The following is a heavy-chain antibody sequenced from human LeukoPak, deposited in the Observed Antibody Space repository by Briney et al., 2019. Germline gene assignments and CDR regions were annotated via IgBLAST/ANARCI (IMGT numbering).Heavy chain of an antibody. Sequence: EASVKVSCKASGYTFTSYDINWVRQATGQGLEWMGWMNPNSGNTGYAQKFQGRVTMTRNTSISTAYMELSSLRSDDTAVYYCARDRSYYYDSSGYPWGHPGRWFDPWGQGTLVTVSS. CDR1: GYTFTSYD. D-gene: IGHD3-22*01. CDR3: ARDRSYYYDSSGYPWGHPGRWFDP. J-gene: IGHJ5*02. CDR2: MNPNSGNT. V-gene: IGHV1-8*01.